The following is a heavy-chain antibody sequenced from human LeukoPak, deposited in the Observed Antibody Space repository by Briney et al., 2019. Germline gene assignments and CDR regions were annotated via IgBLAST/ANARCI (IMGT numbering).Heavy chain of an antibody. CDR2: IYTSGST. J-gene: IGHJ6*03. Sequence: SQTLSLTCTVSGGSISSGSYYWRWLRQPAGKGLEWIGRIYTSGSTHYNPSLKSRVTISVDTSKNQFSLKLSSVTAADTAVYSCARDGLNTMVRGKIQYNYMDGWGKGTTVSISS. CDR1: GGSISSGSYY. V-gene: IGHV4-61*02. CDR3: ARDGLNTMVRGKIQYNYMDG. D-gene: IGHD3-10*01.